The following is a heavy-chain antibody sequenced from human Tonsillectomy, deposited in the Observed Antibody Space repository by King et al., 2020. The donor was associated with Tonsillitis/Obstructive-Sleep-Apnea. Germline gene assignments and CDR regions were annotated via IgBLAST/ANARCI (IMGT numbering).Heavy chain of an antibody. V-gene: IGHV3-15*07. CDR1: GFTFSNAW. CDR2: IKSKTDGGTT. J-gene: IGHJ4*02. CDR3: NTAGPWGYGDPQWDY. Sequence: VQLVESGGGLVKPGGSLRLSCAASGFTFSNAWMNWVRQAPGKGLEWVGRIKSKTDGGTTDYAAPVKGRFTISRDDLKNTLYLQMNSLKTEDTAVYYWNTAGPWGYGDPQWDYWGQGTLVTVSS. D-gene: IGHD4-17*01.